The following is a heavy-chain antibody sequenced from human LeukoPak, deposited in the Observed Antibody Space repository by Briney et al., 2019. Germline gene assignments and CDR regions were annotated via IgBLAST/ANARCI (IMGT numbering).Heavy chain of an antibody. V-gene: IGHV3-7*01. CDR2: INQDGSQK. CDR3: ARKGWYSDL. Sequence: GGSLRLSCAASGFTFSSYSMNWVRQAPGKGLEWVASINQDGSQKYYVESLKGRFTISRDNAKNSHYLQMNSLRAEDTAVYYCARKGWYSDLWGRGTLVSVSS. CDR1: GFTFSSYS. J-gene: IGHJ2*01.